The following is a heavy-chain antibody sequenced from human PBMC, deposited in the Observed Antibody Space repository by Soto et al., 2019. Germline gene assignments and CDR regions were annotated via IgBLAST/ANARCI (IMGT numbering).Heavy chain of an antibody. Sequence: QVQLQESGPGLVKPSEALSLTCSVSGGSISHYYWSWIRQPPGKGLEWIGYIYYSGSTNYNPSLKSRVTISVDTSKNQFSLKLSSVTAADTAVYYCARAGAATLSDYWGQGTLVTVSS. CDR3: ARAGAATLSDY. CDR1: GGSISHYY. CDR2: IYYSGST. V-gene: IGHV4-59*01. D-gene: IGHD2-15*01. J-gene: IGHJ4*02.